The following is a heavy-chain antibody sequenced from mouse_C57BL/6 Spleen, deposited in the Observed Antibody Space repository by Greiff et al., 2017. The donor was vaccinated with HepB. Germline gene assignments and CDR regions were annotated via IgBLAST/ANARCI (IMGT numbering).Heavy chain of an antibody. D-gene: IGHD2-13*01. J-gene: IGHJ1*03. CDR3: AREGDYGYFDV. CDR2: ISYDGSN. CDR1: GYSITSGYY. V-gene: IGHV3-6*01. Sequence: EVQLVESGPGLVKPSQSLSLTCSVTGYSITSGYYWNWIRQFPGNKLEWMGYISYDGSNNYNPSLKNRISITRDTSKNQFFLKLNSATTEDTATYYCAREGDYGYFDVWGTGTTVTVSS.